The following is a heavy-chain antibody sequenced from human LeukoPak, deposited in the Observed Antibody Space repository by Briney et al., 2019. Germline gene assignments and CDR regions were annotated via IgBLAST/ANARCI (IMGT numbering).Heavy chain of an antibody. CDR2: TNTDGSST. CDR1: GFTFSDYW. D-gene: IGHD3-10*01. Sequence: PGGSLRLSCTASGFTFSDYWMHWVRHAPGKELVRVSRTNTDGSSTTYADSVKGRFTISRDNAKNTVYLEMNSLRAEDTAVYYCARGMTYYYGSGKFDYWGQGSLVTVSS. V-gene: IGHV3-74*01. CDR3: ARGMTYYYGSGKFDY. J-gene: IGHJ4*02.